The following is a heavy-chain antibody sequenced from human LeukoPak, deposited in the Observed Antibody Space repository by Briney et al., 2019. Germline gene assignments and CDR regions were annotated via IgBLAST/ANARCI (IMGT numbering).Heavy chain of an antibody. CDR3: ARSLHMLTGENFDT. J-gene: IGHJ4*02. D-gene: IGHD3-9*01. CDR2: INPNSGGT. V-gene: IGHV1-2*02. CDR1: GFTFSSYG. Sequence: KPGGSLRLSCAASGFTFSSYGMHWVRQAPGQGLEWVGWINPNSGGTNYAQKFQDRVSMTRDTSISTAYMQLSRLRSDDTAVYFSARSLHMLTGENFDTSGQGTLLTVSS.